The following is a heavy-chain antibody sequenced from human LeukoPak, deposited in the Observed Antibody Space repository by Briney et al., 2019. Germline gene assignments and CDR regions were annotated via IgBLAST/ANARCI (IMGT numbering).Heavy chain of an antibody. D-gene: IGHD3-9*01. CDR2: ISGGGGST. V-gene: IGHV3-23*01. CDR3: AKFYDISTGYFDC. J-gene: IGHJ4*02. Sequence: GGSLRLSCAASGFTFSSYAMSWVRQPPGKGLEWVSAISGGGGSTYYADSVEGRFTISRDNSKNTLYLQMNSLRAEDTAVYYCAKFYDISTGYFDCWGQGTLVTVSS. CDR1: GFTFSSYA.